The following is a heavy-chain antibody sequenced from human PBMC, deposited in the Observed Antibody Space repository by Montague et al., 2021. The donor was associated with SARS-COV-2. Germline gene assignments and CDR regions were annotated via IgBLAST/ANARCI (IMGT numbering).Heavy chain of an antibody. J-gene: IGHJ6*02. CDR2: TFYRSEWNY. CDR1: RDSVSRNDIA. D-gene: IGHD7-27*01. V-gene: IGHV6-1*01. CDR3: ARVRHLGRGMDD. Sequence: CAISRDSVSRNDIAWNWFRQSPSRGLEWLGRTFYRSEWNYHYADSVKSRITIDPDTSKNQVSLQLRSVTPEDTAVYFCARVRHLGRGMDDWGQGTTVTVSS.